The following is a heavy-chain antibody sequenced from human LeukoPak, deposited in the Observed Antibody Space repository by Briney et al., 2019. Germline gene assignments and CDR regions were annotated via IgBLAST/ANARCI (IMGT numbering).Heavy chain of an antibody. J-gene: IGHJ4*02. CDR3: AADQWCGGDCYQFDY. CDR1: GFTFTSSA. V-gene: IGHV1-58*01. D-gene: IGHD2-21*02. CDR2: IVVGSGNT. Sequence: SVKVSCKASGFTFTSSAVQWVRQARGQRLEWIGWIVVGSGNTNYAQKFQERVTITRDMSTSTAYMELSSLRSEDTAVYYCAADQWCGGDCYQFDYWGQGTLVTVSS.